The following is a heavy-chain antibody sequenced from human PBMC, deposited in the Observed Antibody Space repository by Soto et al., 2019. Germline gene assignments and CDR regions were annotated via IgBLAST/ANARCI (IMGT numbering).Heavy chain of an antibody. Sequence: GFLRLSCTASGFTFNNYDMHWVRQATGKGLEWLSGIGAAGDTYYPGAVNGRFTISRDNARNSLYLQMNSLSAADTAVYYCVRGVLGPGDYYYGMDVWGQGTTVTVSS. J-gene: IGHJ6*02. CDR1: GFTFNNYD. CDR2: IGAAGDT. D-gene: IGHD2-8*02. CDR3: VRGVLGPGDYYYGMDV. V-gene: IGHV3-13*01.